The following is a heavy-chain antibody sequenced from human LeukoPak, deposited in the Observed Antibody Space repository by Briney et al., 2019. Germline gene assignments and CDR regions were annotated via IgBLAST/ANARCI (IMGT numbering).Heavy chain of an antibody. J-gene: IGHJ4*02. D-gene: IGHD6-13*01. Sequence: ASVKVSCKASGYTFTSYAIIWVRLAPGQGLEWMGWISAYNGNTNYAQKFQGRVTMTTDTSTSTAYMEVRRLRSDDTAVYYCARAREAAAGTPDYWGQGTLVTVSS. CDR3: ARAREAAAGTPDY. CDR2: ISAYNGNT. CDR1: GYTFTSYA. V-gene: IGHV1-18*01.